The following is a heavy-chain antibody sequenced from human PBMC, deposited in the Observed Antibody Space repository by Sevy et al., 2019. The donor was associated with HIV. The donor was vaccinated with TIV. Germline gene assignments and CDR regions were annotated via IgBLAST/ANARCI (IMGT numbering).Heavy chain of an antibody. CDR2: IYSNGNS. CDR3: AREGGASSAWFENWFGP. Sequence: SETLSLIFTVSGGSITSYSWSWIRQPAGKGLEWLGRIYSNGNSNYNPSLKSRVTMSVDTSKNQFSLKLTSVNAADTAVYFCAREGGASSAWFENWFGPWGQGTLVTVSS. J-gene: IGHJ5*02. D-gene: IGHD6-19*01. V-gene: IGHV4-4*07. CDR1: GGSITSYS.